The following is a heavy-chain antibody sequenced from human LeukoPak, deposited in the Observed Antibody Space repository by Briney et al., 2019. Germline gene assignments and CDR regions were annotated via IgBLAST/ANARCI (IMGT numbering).Heavy chain of an antibody. J-gene: IGHJ4*02. CDR1: GYTFTGSY. V-gene: IGHV1-2*02. CDR3: ARGGAFCSITTCHEFDH. CDR2: TNPSTAGT. Sequence: GASVKVSCKTSGYTFTGSYLHWVRQVPGQGLEWMGWTNPSTAGTKSAQQFEGRVTMTRDTSNTTGYLELRSLRLDDTATYYCARGGAFCSITTCHEFDHWGQGTLVIVSS. D-gene: IGHD2-2*01.